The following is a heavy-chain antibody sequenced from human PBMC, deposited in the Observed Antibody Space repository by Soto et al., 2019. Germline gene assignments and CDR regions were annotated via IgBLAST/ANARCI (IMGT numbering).Heavy chain of an antibody. V-gene: IGHV3-30*18. CDR1: GFTFSSYG. CDR2: ISYDGSNK. D-gene: IGHD4-4*01. J-gene: IGHJ4*02. Sequence: PGGSLRLSCAASGFTFSSYGMHWVRQAPGKGLEWVAVISYDGSNKYYADSVKGRFTISRDNPKNTLYLQMNSLRAEDTAVYYCAKALHPWATTVWSVDYWGQGTLVTVSS. CDR3: AKALHPWATTVWSVDY.